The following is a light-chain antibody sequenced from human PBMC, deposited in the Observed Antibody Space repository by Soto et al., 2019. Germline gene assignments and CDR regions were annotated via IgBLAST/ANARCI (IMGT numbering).Light chain of an antibody. V-gene: IGKV3-11*01. CDR2: DAS. J-gene: IGKJ5*01. CDR1: QGVSTY. Sequence: EIVLTQSPATLSLSPGERVTLSCRASQGVSTYFAWYQQKPGQAPRLLIYDASSRATGVPARFSGSGSGTDFTLTISSLEPEDFAVYYCQRRSNWPITFGQGTRLEI. CDR3: QRRSNWPIT.